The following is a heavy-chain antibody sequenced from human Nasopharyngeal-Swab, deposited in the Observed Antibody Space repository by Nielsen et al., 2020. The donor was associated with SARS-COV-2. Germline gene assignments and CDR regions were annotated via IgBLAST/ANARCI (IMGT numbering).Heavy chain of an antibody. D-gene: IGHD3-10*01. J-gene: IGHJ4*02. CDR2: IKSKTDGGTT. V-gene: IGHV3-15*01. CDR3: TTDMVLLWFGELLIDY. CDR1: GFTFSNAW. Sequence: GESLKISCAASGFTFSNAWMSWVRQAPGKGLEWVGRIKSKTDGGTTDYAAPVKGRFTISRDDSKTTLYLQMNSLKTEDTAVYYCTTDMVLLWFGELLIDYWGQGTLVTVSS.